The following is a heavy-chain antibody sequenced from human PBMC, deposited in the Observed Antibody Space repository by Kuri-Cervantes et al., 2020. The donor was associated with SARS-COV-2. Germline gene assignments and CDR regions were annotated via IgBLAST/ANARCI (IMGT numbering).Heavy chain of an antibody. V-gene: IGHV2-5*02. Sequence: SGPTLAKPSQIFTLTCTFSGFPLSTSGVGVGWIRQPPGKALEWLALIYWDDDKRYSPSLKSRLTITKDTSKTQVVLTMTNMNPVDTATYYCARAYYANEDYWGQGTLVTVSS. CDR2: IYWDDDK. J-gene: IGHJ4*02. D-gene: IGHD3-3*01. CDR1: GFPLSTSGVG. CDR3: ARAYYANEDY.